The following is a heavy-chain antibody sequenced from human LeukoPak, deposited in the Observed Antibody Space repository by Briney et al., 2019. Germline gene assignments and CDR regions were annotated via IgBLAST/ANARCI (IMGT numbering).Heavy chain of an antibody. CDR2: INHSGST. CDR1: GGSFSGYY. D-gene: IGHD6-13*01. J-gene: IGHJ5*02. Sequence: SETLSLTCAVYGGSFSGYYWSWIRQPPGKGLEWIGEINHSGSTYYNPSLKSRVTISVDTSKNQFSLKLSSVTAADTAVYYCARGYAAVDNWFDPWGQGTLVTVSS. CDR3: ARGYAAVDNWFDP. V-gene: IGHV4-34*01.